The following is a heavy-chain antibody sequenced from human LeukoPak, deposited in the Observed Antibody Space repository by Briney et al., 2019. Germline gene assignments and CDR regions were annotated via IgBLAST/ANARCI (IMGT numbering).Heavy chain of an antibody. Sequence: GGSLRLSCAASGFTFSSHAMRWVRQAPGKGLEWVAVIPRHGRRIYYTDSAKGRFIISRDNSKNTLSLQMNSLRGEDTAVYSCARDRVNRADCGGDCYSAVFDHWGQGILVTVSS. CDR2: IPRHGRRI. CDR1: GFTFSSHA. D-gene: IGHD2-21*02. CDR3: ARDRVNRADCGGDCYSAVFDH. J-gene: IGHJ5*02. V-gene: IGHV3-30*04.